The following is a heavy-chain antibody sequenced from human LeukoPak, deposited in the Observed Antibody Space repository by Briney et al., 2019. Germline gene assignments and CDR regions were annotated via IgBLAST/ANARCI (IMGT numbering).Heavy chain of an antibody. D-gene: IGHD1-1*01. CDR3: AKDQLEPNPRVFDY. CDR2: IRYDGSNK. Sequence: GGSLRLSCAASGFTFSSYGMHWVRQAPGKGLEWVAFIRYDGSNKYYADSVKGRFTISRDNSKNTLYLQMNGLRAEDTAVYYCAKDQLEPNPRVFDYWGQGTLVTVSS. J-gene: IGHJ4*02. CDR1: GFTFSSYG. V-gene: IGHV3-30*02.